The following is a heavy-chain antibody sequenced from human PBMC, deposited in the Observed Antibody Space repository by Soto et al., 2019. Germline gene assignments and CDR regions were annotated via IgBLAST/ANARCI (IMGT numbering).Heavy chain of an antibody. CDR3: ARVGSSGWSPDY. CDR1: GGSISGHY. CDR2: IFYTGST. D-gene: IGHD6-19*01. Sequence: SETLSLTCTVSGGSISGHYWIWIRQSPGKRLEWIGYIFYTGSTNYNPSLGSRVTLSADTSKNQFSLRLSSVTAADTAVYYCARVGSSGWSPDYWGQGTLVTVSS. J-gene: IGHJ4*02. V-gene: IGHV4-59*11.